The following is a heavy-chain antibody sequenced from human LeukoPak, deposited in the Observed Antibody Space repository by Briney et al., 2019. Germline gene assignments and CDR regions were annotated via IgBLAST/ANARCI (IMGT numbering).Heavy chain of an antibody. V-gene: IGHV4-34*01. CDR2: INHSGST. D-gene: IGHD6-13*01. CDR1: GGSFSGYY. Sequence: SETLSLTCAVYGGSFSGYYWSWIRQPPGKGLEWIGEINHSGSTNYNPSLKSRVTISVDTSKNQFSLKLSSVTAADTAVYYCARTTYSSSWHHTLVPHYYYMDVWGKGTTVTVSS. J-gene: IGHJ6*03. CDR3: ARTTYSSSWHHTLVPHYYYMDV.